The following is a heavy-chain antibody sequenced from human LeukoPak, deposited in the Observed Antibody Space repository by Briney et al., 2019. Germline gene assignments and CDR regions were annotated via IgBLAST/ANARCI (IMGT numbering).Heavy chain of an antibody. CDR1: GGSISSYY. CDR2: IYYSGST. J-gene: IGHJ6*02. Sequence: SETLSLTCTVYGGSISSYYWSWIRQPPGKGLEWIGYIYYSGSTNYNPSLKSRVTISVDTSKNQFSLKLSSVTAADTAVYYCAREAFSGSYFGYYYGMDVWGQGTTVTVSS. D-gene: IGHD1-26*01. V-gene: IGHV4-59*01. CDR3: AREAFSGSYFGYYYGMDV.